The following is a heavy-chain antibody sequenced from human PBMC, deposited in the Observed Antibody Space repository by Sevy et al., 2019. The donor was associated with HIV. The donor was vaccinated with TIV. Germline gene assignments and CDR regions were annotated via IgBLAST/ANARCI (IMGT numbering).Heavy chain of an antibody. CDR2: INPDSGVT. Sequence: ASVKVSCKASGYTFTGYYMHWVRQAPGQGLDWMGWINPDSGVTNYAQKFQGRVTMTRDTSVTTAYMEMSRLRSDDTAVYYCARQEGIGAAADFAFWGQGTLVTVSS. CDR3: ARQEGIGAAADFAF. CDR1: GYTFTGYY. D-gene: IGHD6-13*01. J-gene: IGHJ4*02. V-gene: IGHV1-2*02.